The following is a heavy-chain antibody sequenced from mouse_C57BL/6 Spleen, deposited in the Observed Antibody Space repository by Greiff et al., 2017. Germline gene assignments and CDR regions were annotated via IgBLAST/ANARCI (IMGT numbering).Heavy chain of an antibody. CDR1: GFNIKNTY. D-gene: IGHD1-1*01. J-gene: IGHJ1*03. CDR3: ARSPHYYGSSPDWYFDV. CDR2: IDPANGNT. Sequence: EVQLQQSVAELVRPGASVKLSCTASGFNIKNTYMHWVKQRPEQGLEWIGRIDPANGNTKYAPKFQGKATITADTSSNTAYLQLSSLISEDTAIYYCARSPHYYGSSPDWYFDVWGTGTTVTVSS. V-gene: IGHV14-3*01.